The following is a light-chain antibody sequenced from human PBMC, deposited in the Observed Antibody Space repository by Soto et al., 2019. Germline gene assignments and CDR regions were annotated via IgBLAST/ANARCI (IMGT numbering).Light chain of an antibody. CDR3: SSYAGSNNFV. V-gene: IGLV2-8*01. CDR2: EVG. Sequence: QSALTQPPSASVSPGQSVTISCTGTSSDVGAYNYVSWYQQHPGKAPKLMIYEVGNRPAGVPDRFSASKSGNTASLTVSGLQAEDEADYYCSSYAGSNNFVFGSGTKVTVL. CDR1: SSDVGAYNY. J-gene: IGLJ1*01.